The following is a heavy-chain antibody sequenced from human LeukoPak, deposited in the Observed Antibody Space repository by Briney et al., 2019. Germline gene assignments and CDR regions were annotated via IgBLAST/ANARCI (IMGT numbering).Heavy chain of an antibody. J-gene: IGHJ3*02. V-gene: IGHV4-34*01. D-gene: IGHD3-22*01. CDR2: INHSGST. CDR3: ASAKRSPYYYDSSGYWGPPNAFDI. Sequence: SETLSLTCAVYGGSFSGYYWSWIRQPPGKGLEWIGEINHSGSTNYNPSPKSRVTISVDTSKNQFSLKLSSVTAADTAVYYCASAKRSPYYYDSSGYWGPPNAFDIWGQGTMVTVSS. CDR1: GGSFSGYY.